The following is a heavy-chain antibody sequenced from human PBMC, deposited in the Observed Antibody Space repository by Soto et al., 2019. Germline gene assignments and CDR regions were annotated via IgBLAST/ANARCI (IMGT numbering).Heavy chain of an antibody. CDR1: GYTFTSYY. CDR2: INPSGGST. CDR3: ARDRSSRGYYYYGMDV. V-gene: IGHV1-46*01. Sequence: ASVKASCKTSGYTFTSYYMHWAPQAPGQGLESMGIINPSGGSTSYAQKFQCRVTMTRDTSTSTVYTELSSLRSEDTAVYYCARDRSSRGYYYYGMDVWG. J-gene: IGHJ6*02. D-gene: IGHD6-13*01.